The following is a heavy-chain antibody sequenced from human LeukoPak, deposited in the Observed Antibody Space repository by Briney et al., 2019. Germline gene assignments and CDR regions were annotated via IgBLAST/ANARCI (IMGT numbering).Heavy chain of an antibody. V-gene: IGHV4-59*01. CDR1: GGSISSYY. CDR3: ARGRSGSYHSPFDY. J-gene: IGHJ4*02. CDR2: IYYSGST. D-gene: IGHD1-26*01. Sequence: PSETLSLTCTVSGGSISSYYWSWIRQPPGKGLEWIGYIYYSGSTKYNSSLMSRVTISVDPSKNQFSLKLSSVTAEDTAFYYCARGRSGSYHSPFDYWGQGTLVSVSS.